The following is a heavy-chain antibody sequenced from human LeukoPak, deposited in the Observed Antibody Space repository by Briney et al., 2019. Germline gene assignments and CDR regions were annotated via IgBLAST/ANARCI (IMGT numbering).Heavy chain of an antibody. CDR3: ARAGVGATSYNWFDP. CDR2: INPNSGGT. D-gene: IGHD1-26*01. Sequence: ASVKVSCKASGYTFTGYYMHWVRQAPGQGLEWMGWINPNSGGTNYAQKFQGGVTMTRDTSISTAYMELSRLRSDDTAVYYCARAGVGATSYNWFDPWGQGTLVTVSS. V-gene: IGHV1-2*02. CDR1: GYTFTGYY. J-gene: IGHJ5*02.